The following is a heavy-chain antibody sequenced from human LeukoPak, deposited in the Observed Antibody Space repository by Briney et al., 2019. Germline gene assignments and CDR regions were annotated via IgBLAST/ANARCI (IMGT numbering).Heavy chain of an antibody. CDR3: AKVLQYSSSWYVLDY. J-gene: IGHJ4*02. V-gene: IGHV3-30*18. CDR1: GFTFSNYG. Sequence: GGSLRLSCAASGFTFSNYGMHWVRQAPGKGLEWVAVASYDGINAYYGGSAKGRFTISRDNSKNTVYLQMNSLRAEDTAVYYCAKVLQYSSSWYVLDYWGQGTLVTVSS. D-gene: IGHD6-13*01. CDR2: ASYDGINA.